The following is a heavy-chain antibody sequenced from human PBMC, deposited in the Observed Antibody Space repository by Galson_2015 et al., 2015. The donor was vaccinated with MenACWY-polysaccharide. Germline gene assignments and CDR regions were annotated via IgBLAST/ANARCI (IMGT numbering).Heavy chain of an antibody. CDR1: GYSFSSYD. V-gene: IGHV1-8*01. J-gene: IGHJ5*02. CDR2: MNPNSGNT. Sequence: SVKVSCKASGYSFSSYDINWVRQTPGQGLEWMGWMNPNSGNTGYAQKFQGRVTMTRNTSISIAYMELSSLRSEDTAVYYCARGGKYYYDSSGYLNWFDPWARGPWSPSPQ. CDR3: ARGGKYYYDSSGYLNWFDP. D-gene: IGHD3-22*01.